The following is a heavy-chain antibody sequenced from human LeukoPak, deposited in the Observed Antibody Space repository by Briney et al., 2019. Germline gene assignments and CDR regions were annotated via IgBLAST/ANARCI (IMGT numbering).Heavy chain of an antibody. J-gene: IGHJ4*02. CDR3: ARDYNNYDSSGYPDY. V-gene: IGHV7-4-1*02. Sequence: ASVKVSCRASGYTFTSYAMNWVRQAPGQGLEWMGWINTNTGNPTYAQGFTGRFVFSLDTSVSTAYLQISSLKAEDTAVYYCARDYNNYDSSGYPDYWGQGTLVTVSS. CDR2: INTNTGNP. D-gene: IGHD3-22*01. CDR1: GYTFTSYA.